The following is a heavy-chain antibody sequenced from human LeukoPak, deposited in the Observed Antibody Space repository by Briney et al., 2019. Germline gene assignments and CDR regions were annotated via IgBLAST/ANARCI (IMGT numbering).Heavy chain of an antibody. J-gene: IGHJ3*02. CDR3: AREPGSTAHAFDI. V-gene: IGHV3-53*01. CDR1: GFTVSSNS. Sequence: PGGSLRLSCTVSGFTVSSNSMSWVRQAPGKGLEWVSFIYSGTIHYSDSVKGRFTISRDNSKNTLYLQMNSLRAEDTAVYYCAREPGSTAHAFDIWGQGTMVTVSS. CDR2: IYSGTI.